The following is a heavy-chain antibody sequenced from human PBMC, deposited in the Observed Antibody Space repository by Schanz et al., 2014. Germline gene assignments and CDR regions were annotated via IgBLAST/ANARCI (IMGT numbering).Heavy chain of an antibody. D-gene: IGHD3-3*01. CDR3: ARKGMPPIWSGYPYFFDF. V-gene: IGHV1-2*06. J-gene: IGHJ4*02. Sequence: QVQLVQSGAEVKKLGASVKVSCKASGYTFTGHHIHWVRQAPGQGLEYMGRINPNSGGTNFAQKFQGRVTMTWDRSISTAYMELRGLRSDDTAVYYCARKGMPPIWSGYPYFFDFWGQGTLVTVSS. CDR2: INPNSGGT. CDR1: GYTFTGHH.